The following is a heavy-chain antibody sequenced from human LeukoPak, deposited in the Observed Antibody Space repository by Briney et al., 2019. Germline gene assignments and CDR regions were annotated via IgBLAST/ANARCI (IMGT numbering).Heavy chain of an antibody. D-gene: IGHD3-22*01. J-gene: IGHJ6*02. Sequence: GGSLRLSCAASGFTFSAFSMNWVRQAPGKGLEWLSYISSSSVIIHYADSVKGRFTISRDNAMNSLFLQMNSLRAEDTAVYYCARECDSSGPYFGGWYYYYGMDVWGQGTTVTVSS. CDR1: GFTFSAFS. CDR2: ISSSSVII. V-gene: IGHV3-48*01. CDR3: ARECDSSGPYFGGWYYYYGMDV.